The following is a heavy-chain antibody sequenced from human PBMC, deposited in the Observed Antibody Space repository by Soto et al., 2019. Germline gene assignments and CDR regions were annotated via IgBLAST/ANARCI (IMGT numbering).Heavy chain of an antibody. V-gene: IGHV3-23*01. CDR2: ISGSGGTT. CDR1: GFTFSNYA. Sequence: GGSLRLSCAASGFTFSNYAMSWVRQAPGKGLEWVSVISGSGGTTYYADSVKGRFTISRDNSKNTLYLQMNSLRAEDTALYYCAKAARDFWQGYCPDYWGHGTKVTLSS. D-gene: IGHD3-3*01. J-gene: IGHJ4*03. CDR3: AKAARDFWQGYCPDY.